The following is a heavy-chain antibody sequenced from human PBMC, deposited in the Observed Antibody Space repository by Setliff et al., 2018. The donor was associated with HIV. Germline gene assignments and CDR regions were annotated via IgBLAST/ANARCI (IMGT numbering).Heavy chain of an antibody. CDR3: ASPYSGSYSGFLY. CDR1: GGSFSGYY. J-gene: IGHJ1*01. Sequence: SETLSLTCAVYGGSFSGYYWTWIRQSPGKGLEWIGEITDSGGSKYNPSLESRVTISVDTSKNQFSLNLTSVTVADTGIYYCASPYSGSYSGFLYWGQGTLVTVSS. D-gene: IGHD1-26*01. CDR2: ITDSGGS. V-gene: IGHV4-34*01.